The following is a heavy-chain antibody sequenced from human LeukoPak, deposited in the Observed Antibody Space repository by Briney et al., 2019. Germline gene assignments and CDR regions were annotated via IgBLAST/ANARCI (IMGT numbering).Heavy chain of an antibody. V-gene: IGHV3-53*01. CDR2: IDSGGSA. CDR3: ATGTIQLRFAY. Sequence: QTGGSLRLSCAASGFTLSSNYMSWVRQAPGKGLEWVSLIDSGGSAFYADSMKGRFTISRDNSKNTLYLQMNSLRAEDTAVYYCATGTIQLRFAYWGHGTLVTVSS. D-gene: IGHD5-18*01. CDR1: GFTLSSNY. J-gene: IGHJ4*01.